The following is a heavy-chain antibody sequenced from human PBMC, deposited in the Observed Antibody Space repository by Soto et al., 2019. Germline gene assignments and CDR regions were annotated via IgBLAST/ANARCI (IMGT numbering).Heavy chain of an antibody. CDR3: ARSNYDILTAYPNYYFDQ. Sequence: SETLSLTCTVSGGSISSSSYYWGWIRQPPGKGLEWIGSIYYSGSTYYNPSLKSRVSISVNTSKNQFSLKLSSVTAADTAVYYCARSNYDILTAYPNYYFDQWGQGTQVTVSS. CDR1: GGSISSSSYY. J-gene: IGHJ4*02. CDR2: IYYSGST. V-gene: IGHV4-39*07. D-gene: IGHD3-9*01.